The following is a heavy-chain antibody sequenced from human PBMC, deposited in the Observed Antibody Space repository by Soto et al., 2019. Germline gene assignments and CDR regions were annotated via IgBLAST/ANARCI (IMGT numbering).Heavy chain of an antibody. CDR2: IYSGGST. V-gene: IGHV3-53*01. D-gene: IGHD6-6*01. Sequence: GGSLRLSCAASGFTVRSNYMSWVRQAPGKGLEWVSVIYSGGSTYYADSVKGRFTISRDNSKNTLYLQMNSLRAEDTAVYYCARSVAARRGEDWFDPWGQGTLVTFSS. CDR3: ARSVAARRGEDWFDP. J-gene: IGHJ5*02. CDR1: GFTVRSNY.